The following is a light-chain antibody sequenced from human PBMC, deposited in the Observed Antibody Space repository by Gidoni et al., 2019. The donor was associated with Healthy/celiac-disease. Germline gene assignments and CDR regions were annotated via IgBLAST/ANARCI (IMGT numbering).Light chain of an antibody. CDR3: QQYGSSPRYT. V-gene: IGKV3-20*01. CDR1: QSVSSSY. J-gene: IGKJ2*01. Sequence: EIVLTQSPGTLSLSPGERATLSCRASQSVSSSYLAWSQQKPGQAPRLIIYGASSRATGIPDRFSGSGSGTDFTLTISRLEPEDFAVYYCQQYGSSPRYTFXXXTKLEIK. CDR2: GAS.